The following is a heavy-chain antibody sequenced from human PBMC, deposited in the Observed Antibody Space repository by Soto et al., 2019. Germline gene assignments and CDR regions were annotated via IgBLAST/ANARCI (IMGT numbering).Heavy chain of an antibody. J-gene: IGHJ4*02. CDR3: ARGIGQQLPPLD. V-gene: IGHV4-59*01. CDR1: GVSISSYY. CDR2: IYYSGNT. Sequence: QVQLQESGPGLVKPSETLSLTCTVSGVSISSYYWSWIRQPPGKGLEWIGYIYYSGNTNYNPSLKSRVTISIDASKNLFSLELSSVTAADSAVYFCARGIGQQLPPLDWGQGTLVTVSS. D-gene: IGHD6-13*01.